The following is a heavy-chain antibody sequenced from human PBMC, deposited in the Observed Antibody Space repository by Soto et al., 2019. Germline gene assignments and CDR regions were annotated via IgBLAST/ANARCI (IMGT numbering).Heavy chain of an antibody. J-gene: IGHJ6*02. CDR3: ARGGGDYDYAVDV. V-gene: IGHV4-34*02. Sequence: QVQLQQWGAGLLKPSETLSLTCGVYGGSLSGGYWSWIRQPPGKGLEWMGEISHSGSTNYNPSLKSRVSISIDRSKSQVSLTVYSVTAADTAVYYCARGGGDYDYAVDVWGQGTTVTVSS. CDR1: GGSLSGGY. D-gene: IGHD4-17*01. CDR2: ISHSGST.